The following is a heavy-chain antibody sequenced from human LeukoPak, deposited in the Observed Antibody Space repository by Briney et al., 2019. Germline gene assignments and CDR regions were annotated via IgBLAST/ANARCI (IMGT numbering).Heavy chain of an antibody. D-gene: IGHD4-23*01. V-gene: IGHV1-24*01. J-gene: IGHJ6*03. CDR2: FGPEDGET. CDR1: GYTLTELS. Sequence: GASVKVSCKVSGYTLTELSMHWVRQAPGKGLEWMGGFGPEDGETIYAQKFQGRVTMTEDTSTDTAYMELSSLRSEDTAVYYCATDLGGNSYRGYYYYYMDVWGKGTTVTVSS. CDR3: ATDLGGNSYRGYYYYYMDV.